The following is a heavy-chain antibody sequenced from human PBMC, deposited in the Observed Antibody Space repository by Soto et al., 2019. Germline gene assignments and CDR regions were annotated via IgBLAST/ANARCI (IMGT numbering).Heavy chain of an antibody. D-gene: IGHD3-10*01. V-gene: IGHV1-69*13. Sequence: GASVKVSCKASGGTFSSYAISWVRQAPGQGLEWMGGIIPIFGTANYAQKFQGRVTITADESTSTAYMELSSLRSEDTAVYYCASMIITPLHYYYTADVWGQGTTVTVSS. CDR3: ASMIITPLHYYYTADV. J-gene: IGHJ6*02. CDR1: GGTFSSYA. CDR2: IIPIFGTA.